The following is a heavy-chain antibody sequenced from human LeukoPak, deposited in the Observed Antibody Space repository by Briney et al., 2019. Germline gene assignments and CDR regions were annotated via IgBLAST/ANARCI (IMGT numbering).Heavy chain of an antibody. Sequence: GGSLRLSCAASGFTFSSYAMNWVRQAPGKGLEWVSGISDSGGSTYYADSVKGRFTISRDNSKNTPYLQMNSLRAEDTAVYYCAKGGYYYYYGMDVWGQGTPVTVSS. V-gene: IGHV3-23*01. CDR1: GFTFSSYA. J-gene: IGHJ6*02. CDR3: AKGGYYYYYGMDV. CDR2: ISDSGGST.